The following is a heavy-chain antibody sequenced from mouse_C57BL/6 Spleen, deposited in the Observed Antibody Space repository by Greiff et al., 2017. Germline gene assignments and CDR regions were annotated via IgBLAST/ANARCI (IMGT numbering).Heavy chain of an antibody. V-gene: IGHV1-69*01. CDR3: ASRPPEDYAMDY. Sequence: QVQLQQPGAELVMPGASVKLSCKASGYTFTSYWMHWVKQRPGQGLEWIGEIDPSDSYTKYNQKFKGKSTLTVDKSSSTAYMQLSSLTSEDSAVYYCASRPPEDYAMDYWGQGTSVTVSS. J-gene: IGHJ4*01. CDR1: GYTFTSYW. CDR2: IDPSDSYT.